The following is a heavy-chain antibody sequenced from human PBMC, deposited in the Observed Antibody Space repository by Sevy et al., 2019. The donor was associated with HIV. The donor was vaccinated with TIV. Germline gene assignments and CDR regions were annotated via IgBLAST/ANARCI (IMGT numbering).Heavy chain of an antibody. CDR1: GGSISSSSYY. CDR2: IYYSGST. Sequence: SETLSLTCTVSGGSISSSSYYWGWIRQPPGKGLEWIGSIYYSGSTYYNPSLKSRVTISVDTSKNQFSLKLTSVTAADTALYYCARRITMVRGVIDYWGQGTLVTVSS. V-gene: IGHV4-39*01. CDR3: ARRITMVRGVIDY. J-gene: IGHJ4*02. D-gene: IGHD3-10*01.